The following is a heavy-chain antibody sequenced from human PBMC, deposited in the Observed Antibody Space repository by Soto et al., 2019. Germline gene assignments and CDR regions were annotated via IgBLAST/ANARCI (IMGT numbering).Heavy chain of an antibody. CDR3: ARGGRDGYTV. D-gene: IGHD5-12*01. J-gene: IGHJ4*02. Sequence: WETLSLTCAVYGGSFSGYYWSWIRQPPGKGLEWIGEINHSGTTKYNPSLKSRVTISLDTSKNQFSLKLSSVTAADTAVFYCARGGRDGYTVWGQGTLVTVSS. CDR2: INHSGTT. V-gene: IGHV4-34*01. CDR1: GGSFSGYY.